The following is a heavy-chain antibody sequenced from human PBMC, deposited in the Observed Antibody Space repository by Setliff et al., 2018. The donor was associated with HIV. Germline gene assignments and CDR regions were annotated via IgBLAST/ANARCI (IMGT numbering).Heavy chain of an antibody. Sequence: ASVKVSCKASGYTFTSYGISWVRQAPGQGLEWMGWISAYNGNTNYAQKFQGRVTMTTDTSTSTAYMELRSLRSDDTAVYYCAGSILTGYYTFGADYWGQGTLVTVSS. CDR1: GYTFTSYG. D-gene: IGHD3-9*01. J-gene: IGHJ4*02. V-gene: IGHV1-18*01. CDR2: ISAYNGNT. CDR3: AGSILTGYYTFGADY.